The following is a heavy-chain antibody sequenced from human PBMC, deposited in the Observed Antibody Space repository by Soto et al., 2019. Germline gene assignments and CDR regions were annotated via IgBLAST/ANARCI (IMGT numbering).Heavy chain of an antibody. CDR2: ISSSSSYI. V-gene: IGHV3-21*01. J-gene: IGHJ3*02. D-gene: IGHD2-2*01. CDR3: ARAHCSSTSCYGGAFDI. CDR1: GFTFSSYS. Sequence: EVQLVESVGGLVKPGGSLRLSCAASGFTFSSYSMNWVRQAPGKGLEWVSSISSSSSYIYYADSVKGRFTISRDNAKNSLYLQMNSLRAEDTAVYYCARAHCSSTSCYGGAFDIWGQGTMVTVSS.